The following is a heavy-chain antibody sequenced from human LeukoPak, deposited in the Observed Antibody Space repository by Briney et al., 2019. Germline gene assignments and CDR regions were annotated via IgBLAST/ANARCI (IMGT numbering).Heavy chain of an antibody. CDR2: IWYDGSKE. CDR3: VRGSFGVDY. D-gene: IGHD3-10*01. CDR1: GFTFGGFG. V-gene: IGHV3-33*01. Sequence: GRSLRLSCAASGFTFGGFGMHWVRQAPGKGLEWVAVIWYDGSKECYEDSVKGRFTISRDNSKNTLYLQMNSLRVEDTAIYYCVRGSFGVDYWGQGTLVTVSS. J-gene: IGHJ4*02.